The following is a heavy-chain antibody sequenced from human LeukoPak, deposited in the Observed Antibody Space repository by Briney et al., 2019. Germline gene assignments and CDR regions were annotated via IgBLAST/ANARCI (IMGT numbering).Heavy chain of an antibody. J-gene: IGHJ1*01. D-gene: IGHD5-18*01. Sequence: GESLRICCKCSGFDFTAYGIAWVRQMPGKGLEWMGNIYPGGSNGRYSPSFRGQVTMSADKSITTFYLQGSSLKAADTAKYWCARHFHSVLFRFWGQDSRLSVSS. CDR3: ARHFHSVLFRF. CDR1: GFDFTAYG. V-gene: IGHV5-51*01. CDR2: IYPGGSNG.